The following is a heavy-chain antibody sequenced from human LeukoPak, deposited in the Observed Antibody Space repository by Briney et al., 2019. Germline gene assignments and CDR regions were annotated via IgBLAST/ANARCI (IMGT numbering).Heavy chain of an antibody. V-gene: IGHV1-69*06. CDR3: ARAGFGGGVITENFDY. D-gene: IGHD3-10*01. CDR2: IIPIFGTA. J-gene: IGHJ4*02. CDR1: GGTFSSYA. Sequence: SVKVSCRASGGTFSSYAISWVRQAPGQGLKWMGGIIPIFGTANYAQKFQGRVTITADKSTSTAYMELSSLRSEDTAVYYCARAGFGGGVITENFDYWGQGTLVTVSS.